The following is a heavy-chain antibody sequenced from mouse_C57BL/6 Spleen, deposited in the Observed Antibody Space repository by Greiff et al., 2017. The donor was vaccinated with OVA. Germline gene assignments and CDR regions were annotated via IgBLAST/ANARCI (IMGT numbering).Heavy chain of an antibody. CDR1: GYTFTSYW. D-gene: IGHD4-1*02. CDR2: IDPSDSYT. CDR3: ARKRQLVPYYFDY. V-gene: IGHV1-69*01. J-gene: IGHJ2*01. Sequence: VQLQQPGAELVMPGASVTLSCKASGYTFTSYWMHWVKQRPGQGLEWIGEIDPSDSYTNYNQQFKGKSTLTVDKASSTAYMQLKSRTSEDAAIYYCARKRQLVPYYFDYWGQGTTLTVSS.